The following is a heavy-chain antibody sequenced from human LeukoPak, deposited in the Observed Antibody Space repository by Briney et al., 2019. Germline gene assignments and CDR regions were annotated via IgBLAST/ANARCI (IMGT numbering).Heavy chain of an antibody. CDR2: ITGNGGST. D-gene: IGHD6-19*01. CDR1: GFTFGDHA. Sequence: GSLRLSCAASGFTFGDHAMHWVRQAPGKGLEWGSLITGNGGSTYYADSVKGRFAISRDNRKNSLYLQMNGLRTEDTALYYCAKVRSVAGTLDFFDSWGHGTLVTVSS. V-gene: IGHV3-43*02. CDR3: AKVRSVAGTLDFFDS. J-gene: IGHJ4*01.